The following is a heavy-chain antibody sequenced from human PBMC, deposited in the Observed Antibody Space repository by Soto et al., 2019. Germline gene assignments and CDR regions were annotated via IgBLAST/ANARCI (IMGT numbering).Heavy chain of an antibody. J-gene: IGHJ4*02. V-gene: IGHV3-15*01. CDR2: IKKESDGGTR. D-gene: IGHD6-19*01. CDR1: VCIFNNSG. Sequence: VVSLRRSCSTSVCIFNNSGITLFRQAPGKWLEWVGRIKKESDGGTRDYAAPVKGRFTISRDDSRNTLYLQMNSLRVEDTAIYYCAKDRVSENKSGWQKGHWGQGTMVNVSS. CDR3: AKDRVSENKSGWQKGH.